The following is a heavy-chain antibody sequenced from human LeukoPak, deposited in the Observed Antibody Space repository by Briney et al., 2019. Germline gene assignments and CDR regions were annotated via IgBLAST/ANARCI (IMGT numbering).Heavy chain of an antibody. J-gene: IGHJ3*02. V-gene: IGHV3-23*01. D-gene: IGHD3-22*01. CDR2: ISGDGSGT. CDR3: AKAYYYDSSGYYGDAFDI. Sequence: SGGSLRLSCAASGLTFSSYAMSWVRQAPGKGLEWVSAISGDGSGTYYTDSVKGRFTISRDNSKNTLFLQMNSLRVEDTAVYYCAKAYYYDSSGYYGDAFDIWGQGTMVTVSS. CDR1: GLTFSSYA.